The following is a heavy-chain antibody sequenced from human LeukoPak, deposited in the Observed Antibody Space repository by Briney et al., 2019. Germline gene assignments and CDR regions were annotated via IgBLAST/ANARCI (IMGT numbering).Heavy chain of an antibody. CDR1: GYTFTGYY. Sequence: GASVKVSCKASGYTFTGYYMHWVRQAPGQGLEWMGWINPNSGGTNYAQKFQGWVTMTRDTSISTAYMELSRLRSDDTAVYYCARVVVVPAATTYYYYYMDVWGKGTTVTVSS. CDR2: INPNSGGT. CDR3: ARVVVVPAATTYYYYYMDV. J-gene: IGHJ6*03. V-gene: IGHV1-2*04. D-gene: IGHD2-2*01.